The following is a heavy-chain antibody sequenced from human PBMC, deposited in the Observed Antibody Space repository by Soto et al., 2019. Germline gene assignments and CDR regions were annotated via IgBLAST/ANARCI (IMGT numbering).Heavy chain of an antibody. CDR2: IFYSGTT. J-gene: IGHJ5*02. D-gene: IGHD3-16*01. CDR3: ARDLFIGGWFDP. V-gene: IGHV4-30-4*01. Sequence: SETLSLTCTVSGASISSGDFYWSWIRQPPGKGLEWIGYIFYSGTTSYNPSLKGRLTISVDTSKNQFSLKLRSVTAADTAVYYCARDLFIGGWFDPWGQGTLVTVSS. CDR1: GASISSGDFY.